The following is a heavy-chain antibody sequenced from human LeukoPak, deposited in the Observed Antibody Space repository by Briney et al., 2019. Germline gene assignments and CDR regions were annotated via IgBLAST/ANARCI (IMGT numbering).Heavy chain of an antibody. CDR2: ISSGGSTI. D-gene: IGHD6-13*01. V-gene: IGHV3-11*01. J-gene: IGHJ4*02. Sequence: NPGGPLRLSCAVSVFPFSDYYMSWIPQAPGKGLEWVSYISSGGSTISHADSVKGRFTISRDNPVNSLYLQMNSLRGEDTAVYYCARRAAIGRCLEYWGEGTLVTVSS. CDR3: ARRAAIGRCLEY. CDR1: VFPFSDYY.